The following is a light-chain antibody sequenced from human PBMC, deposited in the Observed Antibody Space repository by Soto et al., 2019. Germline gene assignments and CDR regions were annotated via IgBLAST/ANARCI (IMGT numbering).Light chain of an antibody. V-gene: IGKV3-20*01. CDR1: QSVSSSY. Sequence: EIVLTQSPGTLSLSPGERATLSCRASQSVSSSYLAWYQQKPGQAPRLLIYGASSRATGIPDRFSGSGSGTDFTLTISRLKPEDFAVYYCQQYGSSPLTFGGGTKMDIK. J-gene: IGKJ4*01. CDR3: QQYGSSPLT. CDR2: GAS.